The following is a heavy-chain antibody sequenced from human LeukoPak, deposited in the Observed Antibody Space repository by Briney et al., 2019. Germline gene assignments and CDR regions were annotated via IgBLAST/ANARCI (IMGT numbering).Heavy chain of an antibody. CDR3: TRGSIENGKGWFIAY. CDR1: GFTFGDYA. CDR2: IRNRDYGGTT. Sequence: GVLRLSCTASGFTFGDYAVAWVRQAPGKGLEWLGLIRNRDYGGTTQYDASVKGRFTISRDDSKSIAYLQINSLKTEDTAMFYCTRGSIENGKGWFIAYWGQGTLVTVSS. D-gene: IGHD6-19*01. J-gene: IGHJ4*02. V-gene: IGHV3-49*04.